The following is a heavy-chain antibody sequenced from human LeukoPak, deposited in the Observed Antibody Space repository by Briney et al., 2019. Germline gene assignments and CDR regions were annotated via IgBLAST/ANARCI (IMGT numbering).Heavy chain of an antibody. J-gene: IGHJ4*02. CDR1: GGSISSSSYY. CDR3: AREGKGIAAAEDY. D-gene: IGHD6-13*01. CDR2: IYHSGST. V-gene: IGHV4-39*07. Sequence: PSETLSLTCTVSGGSISSSSYYWGWIRQPPGKGLEWIGSIYHSGSTYYNPSLKSRVTISVDTSKNQFSLKLSSVTAADTAVYYCAREGKGIAAAEDYWGQGTLVTVSS.